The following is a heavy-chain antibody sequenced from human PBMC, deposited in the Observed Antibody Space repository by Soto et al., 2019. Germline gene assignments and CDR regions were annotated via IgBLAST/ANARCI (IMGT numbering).Heavy chain of an antibody. Sequence: PSDTLSLACAVYGGSVYVSYLTLTRQPPRKGLEWIGEINHSGSTNYNPSLKSRVTISVDTSKNQFSLKLSSVTAADTAVYYCARGQFLKATSYYYGMDVWGQGTTVTVSS. CDR2: INHSGST. CDR3: ARGQFLKATSYYYGMDV. V-gene: IGHV4-34*01. J-gene: IGHJ6*02. CDR1: GGSVYVSY. D-gene: IGHD5-12*01.